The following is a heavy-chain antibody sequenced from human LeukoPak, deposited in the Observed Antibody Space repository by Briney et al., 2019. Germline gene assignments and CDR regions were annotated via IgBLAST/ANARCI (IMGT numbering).Heavy chain of an antibody. CDR3: ARCGYDYIWGSYRQYYFDY. J-gene: IGHJ4*02. Sequence: SETLSLTCTVSGGSISSSSYYWGWIRQPPGKGLEWIGSTYYSGSTYYNPSLKSRVTISVDTSKNQFSLKLSSVTAADTAVYYCARCGYDYIWGSYRQYYFDYWGQGTLVTVSS. D-gene: IGHD3-16*02. CDR2: TYYSGST. V-gene: IGHV4-39*01. CDR1: GGSISSSSYY.